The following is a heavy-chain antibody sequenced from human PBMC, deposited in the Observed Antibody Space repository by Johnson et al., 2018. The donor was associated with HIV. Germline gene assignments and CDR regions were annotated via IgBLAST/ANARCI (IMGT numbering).Heavy chain of an antibody. CDR2: ISYDGTDK. CDR3: AKKLGLGGGRNNAFDI. CDR1: GFTFSSYA. V-gene: IGHV3-30*18. D-gene: IGHD1-26*01. J-gene: IGHJ3*02. Sequence: VQLVESGGGVVQPGRSLRLSCAASGFTFSSYAMHWVRQAPGKGLEWVAVISYDGTDKYYADSVKGRFNISRDNSKNTLYLQMNSLRAVDTAVYYCAKKLGLGGGRNNAFDIWGQGTMVTVSS.